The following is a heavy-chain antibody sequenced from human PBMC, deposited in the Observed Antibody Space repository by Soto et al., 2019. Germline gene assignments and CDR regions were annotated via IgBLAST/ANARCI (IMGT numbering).Heavy chain of an antibody. J-gene: IGHJ4*02. CDR1: GYTFTSYA. CDR3: ARGAGSSSRPYYFDY. D-gene: IGHD6-6*01. CDR2: INAGNGNT. Sequence: ASVKVSCKASGYTFTSYAMHWVRQAPGQRLEWMGWINAGNGNTKYSQKFQGRVTITRDTSASTAYMELSSLRSEDTAVYYCARGAGSSSRPYYFDYWGQGTLVT. V-gene: IGHV1-3*01.